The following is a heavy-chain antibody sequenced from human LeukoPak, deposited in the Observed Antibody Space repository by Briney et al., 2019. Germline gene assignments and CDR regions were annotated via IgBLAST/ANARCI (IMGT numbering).Heavy chain of an antibody. CDR1: GGTFGSYA. V-gene: IGHV1-69*06. Sequence: GASVKVSCKASGGTFGSYAISWVRQAPGQGLEWMGGIIPIFGTANYAQKFQGRVTITADKSTSTAYMELSSLRSEDTAVYYCARDAGYCSSTSCYPGWFDPWGQGTLVTVSS. J-gene: IGHJ5*02. D-gene: IGHD2-2*01. CDR3: ARDAGYCSSTSCYPGWFDP. CDR2: IIPIFGTA.